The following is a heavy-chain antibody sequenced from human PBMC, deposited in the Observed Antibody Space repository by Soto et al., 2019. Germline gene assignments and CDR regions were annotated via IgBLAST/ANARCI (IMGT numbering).Heavy chain of an antibody. D-gene: IGHD6-13*01. CDR1: GDSISSSKW. Sequence: PSETLSLTCAVSGDSISSSKWWNWVRQPPGKGLEWIGEIYHTGPTNYNPSVKSRATISVDKSKNHFSLRLNSVTAADTAVYYCARSGYGSSDFDHWGQGTLVTVSS. J-gene: IGHJ4*01. V-gene: IGHV4-4*02. CDR3: ARSGYGSSDFDH. CDR2: IYHTGPT.